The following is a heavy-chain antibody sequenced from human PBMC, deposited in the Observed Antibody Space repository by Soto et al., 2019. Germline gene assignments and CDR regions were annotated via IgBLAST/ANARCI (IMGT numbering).Heavy chain of an antibody. CDR3: ARERGHYYDSSGYYGY. J-gene: IGHJ4*02. D-gene: IGHD3-22*01. CDR2: IIPIFGTA. V-gene: IGHV1-69*13. CDR1: GGTFSSYA. Sequence: SVKVSCKASGGTFSSYAISWVRQAPGQGLEWMGGIIPIFGTANYAQKFQGRVTITADESTSTAYMELSSLRSEDTAVYYCARERGHYYDSSGYYGYWGQGTLVTVSS.